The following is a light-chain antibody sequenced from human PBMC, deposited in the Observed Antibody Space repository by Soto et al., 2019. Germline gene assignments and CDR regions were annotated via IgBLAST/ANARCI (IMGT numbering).Light chain of an antibody. CDR1: QTISTN. V-gene: IGKV3-15*01. CDR3: QQYNEWPMYT. Sequence: EIVMTQSPVTLSVSPGERATLSCRASQTISTNLAWYQQKPGQAPRLLLYGASTRATGIPARFSGSGSGTEFTLTISSLQSEDFAVYYCQQYNEWPMYTFGQGTKL. CDR2: GAS. J-gene: IGKJ2*01.